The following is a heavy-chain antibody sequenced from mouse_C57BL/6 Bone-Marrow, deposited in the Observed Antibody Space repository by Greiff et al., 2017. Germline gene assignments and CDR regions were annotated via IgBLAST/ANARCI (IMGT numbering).Heavy chain of an antibody. J-gene: IGHJ1*03. CDR1: GFTFSSYG. Sequence: EVMLVESGGDLVKPGGSLKLSCAASGFTFSSYGMSWVRQTPDKRLEWVATISSGGSYPYYPDSVKGRFTISRDNAKNTLYLQMSSLKSEDTAMYYCARRYYYGSGRYFDVWGTGTTVTVSS. V-gene: IGHV5-6*02. CDR3: ARRYYYGSGRYFDV. CDR2: ISSGGSYP. D-gene: IGHD1-1*01.